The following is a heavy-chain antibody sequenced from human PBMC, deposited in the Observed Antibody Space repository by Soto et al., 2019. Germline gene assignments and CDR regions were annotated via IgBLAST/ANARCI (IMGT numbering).Heavy chain of an antibody. CDR2: INPNSGGT. CDR1: GYTFTGYY. J-gene: IGHJ3*02. CDR3: AREIYGSGWYAFDI. Sequence: GESLKISCKASGYTFTGYYMHWVRQAPGQGLEWMGWINPNSGGTNYAQKFQGRVTMTRDTSISTAYMELSRLRSDDTAVYYCAREIYGSGWYAFDIWGQGTMVTVSS. D-gene: IGHD6-19*01. V-gene: IGHV1-2*02.